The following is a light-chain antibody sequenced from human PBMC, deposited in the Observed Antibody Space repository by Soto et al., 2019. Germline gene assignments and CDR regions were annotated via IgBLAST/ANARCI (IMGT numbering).Light chain of an antibody. V-gene: IGLV2-14*01. Sequence: QSVLTQPASLSVSPGQSITISCTGTSSDVGGYNYVSWYQQHPGKAPKLMIYDVSNRPSGVSNRFSGSKSGNTASLTISGLQAEDEADYYCSSYTSSFYVFGTGTKVTVL. J-gene: IGLJ1*01. CDR3: SSYTSSFYV. CDR2: DVS. CDR1: SSDVGGYNY.